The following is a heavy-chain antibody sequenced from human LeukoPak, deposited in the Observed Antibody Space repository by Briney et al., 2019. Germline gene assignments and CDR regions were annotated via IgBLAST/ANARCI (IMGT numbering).Heavy chain of an antibody. CDR1: GGTFSSYA. J-gene: IGHJ4*02. D-gene: IGHD3-9*01. Sequence: GASVKVSCKASGGTFSSYAISWVRQAPGQGLGWMGGIIPIFGTANYAQKFQGRVTITADESTSTAYMELSSLRSEDTAVHYCAREAAGLRYFGGWGQGTLVTVSS. V-gene: IGHV1-69*13. CDR2: IIPIFGTA. CDR3: AREAAGLRYFGG.